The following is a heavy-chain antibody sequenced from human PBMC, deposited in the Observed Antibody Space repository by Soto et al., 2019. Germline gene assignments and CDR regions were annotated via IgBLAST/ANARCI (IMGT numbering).Heavy chain of an antibody. CDR3: AKDKERGGYDSDFDS. CDR2: ITGGNT. CDR1: GVTLGTYG. Sequence: EVQLLESGGGLIQPGGSLRLSCAASGVTLGTYGMGWVRQAPGKGLEWVSTITGGNTYYAASVKGRFTISRDNSKNTLYLQMSNLRAEDTALYYCAKDKERGGYDSDFDSWGQGTLVTVSS. V-gene: IGHV3-23*01. D-gene: IGHD3-3*01. J-gene: IGHJ4*02.